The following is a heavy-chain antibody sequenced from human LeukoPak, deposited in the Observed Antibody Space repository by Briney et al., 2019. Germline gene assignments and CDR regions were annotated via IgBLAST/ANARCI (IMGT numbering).Heavy chain of an antibody. J-gene: IGHJ6*02. V-gene: IGHV3-30*03. CDR2: ISYDGSNK. Sequence: GGSLRLSCAASGFTFSSYGMHWVRQAPGKGLEWVAVISYDGSNKYYADSVKGRFTISRDNSKNTLYLQMNSLRAEDTAVYYCAHLGVVVAALGIDYYYGMDVWGQGTTVTVSS. D-gene: IGHD2-15*01. CDR3: AHLGVVVAALGIDYYYGMDV. CDR1: GFTFSSYG.